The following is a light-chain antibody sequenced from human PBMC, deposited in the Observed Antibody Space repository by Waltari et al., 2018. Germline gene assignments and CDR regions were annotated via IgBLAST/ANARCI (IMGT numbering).Light chain of an antibody. CDR3: QTWDPDTVV. J-gene: IGLJ2*01. Sequence: QLAVTQSPSASASLGASVKLTCTLSSEHSAYAIAWHQHQPEKGPRFLMKIEGGGGQAKGDGLPDRFSGFSSGAERYLTISSLQYEDDAAYYCQTWDPDTVVFGGGTKLTV. CDR2: IEGGGGQ. CDR1: SEHSAYA. V-gene: IGLV4-69*01.